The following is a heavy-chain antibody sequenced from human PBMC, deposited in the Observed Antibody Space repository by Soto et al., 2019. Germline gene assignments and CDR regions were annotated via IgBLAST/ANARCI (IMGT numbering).Heavy chain of an antibody. V-gene: IGHV3-21*01. Sequence: MLGGSLRLSCTASGFTFSSYSMNWVRQAPGKGLEWVSSISSSSSHIYYVDSVKGRFTVSRDNAKNSVYLQMNSLRAEDTAVYYCTREITASDYWGQGNLVTVSS. CDR3: TREITASDY. J-gene: IGHJ4*02. CDR2: ISSSSSHI. CDR1: GFTFSSYS.